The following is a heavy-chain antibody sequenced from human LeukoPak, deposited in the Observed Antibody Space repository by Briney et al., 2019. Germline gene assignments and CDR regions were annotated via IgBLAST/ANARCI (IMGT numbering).Heavy chain of an antibody. V-gene: IGHV4-39*01. J-gene: IGHJ4*02. Sequence: SETLSLTCTVSGGSISSSSYYWGWIRQPPGKGLEWIGSIYYSGSTYYNPSLKSRVTISVDTSKNQFSLKLSSVTAADTAVYYCARHPSGSFFLDYWGQGTLVTVSS. D-gene: IGHD1-26*01. CDR2: IYYSGST. CDR3: ARHPSGSFFLDY. CDR1: GGSISSSSYY.